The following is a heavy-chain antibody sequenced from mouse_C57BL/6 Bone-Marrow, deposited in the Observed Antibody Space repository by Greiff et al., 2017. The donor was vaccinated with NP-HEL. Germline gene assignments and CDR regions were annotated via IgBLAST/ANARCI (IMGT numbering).Heavy chain of an antibody. CDR3: ARWDSNYVGFDY. V-gene: IGHV5-17*01. CDR2: ISSGSSTI. J-gene: IGHJ2*01. CDR1: GFTFSDYG. Sequence: EVKLMESGGGLVKPGGSLKLSCAASGFTFSDYGMHWVRQAPEKGLEWVAYISSGSSTIYYADTVKGRFTISRDNAKNTLFLQMTSLRSEDTAMYYCARWDSNYVGFDYWGQGTTLTVSS. D-gene: IGHD2-5*01.